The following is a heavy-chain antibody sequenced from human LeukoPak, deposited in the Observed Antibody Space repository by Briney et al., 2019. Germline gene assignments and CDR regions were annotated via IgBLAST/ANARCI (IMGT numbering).Heavy chain of an antibody. D-gene: IGHD4-23*01. CDR3: ARSERVVTVDWFDP. CDR1: GYTFTSYG. CDR2: ISAYNGNT. V-gene: IGHV1-18*01. J-gene: IGHJ5*02. Sequence: GASVKVSCKASGYTFTSYGISWVRQAPGQGLEWMGWISAYNGNTNYAQKLQGRVTMTTDTSTSTAYMGLRSLRSDDTAVYYCARSERVVTVDWFDPWGQGTLVTVSS.